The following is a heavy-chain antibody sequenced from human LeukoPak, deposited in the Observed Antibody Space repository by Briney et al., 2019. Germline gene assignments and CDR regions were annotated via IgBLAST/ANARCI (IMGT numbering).Heavy chain of an antibody. CDR3: ARNWVSGSPRFYYYGMDV. CDR2: IYYSGST. V-gene: IGHV4-59*08. Sequence: KTSETLSLTCTVFGGSISSYYWSWIRQPPGKGLEWIGYIYYSGSTNYNPSLKSRVTISVDTSKNQFSLKLSSVTAADTAVYYCARNWVSGSPRFYYYGMDVWGQGTTVTVSS. J-gene: IGHJ6*02. CDR1: GGSISSYY. D-gene: IGHD1-26*01.